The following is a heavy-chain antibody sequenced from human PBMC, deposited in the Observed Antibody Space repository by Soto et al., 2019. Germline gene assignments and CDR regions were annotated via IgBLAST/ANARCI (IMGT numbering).Heavy chain of an antibody. CDR3: ARGLSYRAPSFDY. CDR1: GFTFSSYS. D-gene: IGHD3-16*01. J-gene: IGHJ4*02. V-gene: IGHV3-21*01. Sequence: GGSLRLSCAASGFTFSSYSMNWVRQAPGKGLEWVSSISSSSSYIYYADSVKGRFTISRDNAKNSLYLQMNSLRAEDTAVYYCARGLSYRAPSFDYWGQGTLVTVSS. CDR2: ISSSSSYI.